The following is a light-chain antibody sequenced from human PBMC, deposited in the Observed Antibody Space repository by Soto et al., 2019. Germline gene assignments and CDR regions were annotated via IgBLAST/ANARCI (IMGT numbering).Light chain of an antibody. Sequence: ERVMTQSPATLSASPGESCTLSCRASQSAGNFLAWYQQKPGQAPRLLIYYISTRATGIPARFSGSGSGTEFTLTINSLQSEDSAVYYCQQHNQWPITFGQGTRLEIK. CDR3: QQHNQWPIT. J-gene: IGKJ5*01. CDR1: QSAGNF. V-gene: IGKV3D-15*01. CDR2: YIS.